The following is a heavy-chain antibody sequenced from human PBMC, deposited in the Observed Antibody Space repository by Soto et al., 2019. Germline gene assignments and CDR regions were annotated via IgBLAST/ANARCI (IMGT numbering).Heavy chain of an antibody. CDR2: IIPMSGRP. CDR1: GGTVNSYS. Sequence: QVQLVQSGAEVKTPGSSVKVSCKASGGTVNSYSIDWVRQAPGQGFEWMGRIIPMSGRPNYAQRFQGRVTFSADKSTNTVYMEVNSMTHEDTAVYYCTRRGRQSANWFDPWGQGTLVTVSS. CDR3: TRRGRQSANWFDP. J-gene: IGHJ5*02. V-gene: IGHV1-69*06.